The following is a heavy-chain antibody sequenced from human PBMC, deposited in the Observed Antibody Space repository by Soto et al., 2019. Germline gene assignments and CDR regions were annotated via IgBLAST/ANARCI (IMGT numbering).Heavy chain of an antibody. D-gene: IGHD1-1*01. V-gene: IGHV3-23*01. CDR1: GFTFSAYA. J-gene: IGHJ3*02. CDR2: LVGSGDDI. Sequence: GGSLRLSCAASGFTFSAYAMSWVRQAPGKGLEWVSGLVGSGDDIYYAASVRGRFTVSRDNSKNTLFLQLNSLRAEDTAVYYCAKDGIGNNGIWDAFDMSTQRTNVTVSS. CDR3: AKDGIGNNGIWDAFDM.